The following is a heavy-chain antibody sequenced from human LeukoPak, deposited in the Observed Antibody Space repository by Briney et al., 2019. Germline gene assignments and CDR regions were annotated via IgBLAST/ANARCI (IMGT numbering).Heavy chain of an antibody. J-gene: IGHJ4*02. V-gene: IGHV3-48*01. D-gene: IGHD1-26*01. CDR2: ISSDSQTI. Sequence: GGSLRLSCAASRFTFSTYSLNWVRQAPGKGLEWISYISSDSQTIYYADSVKGRFTISRDNANNSLYLQMNSLRAEDTAVYYCTTPFDYWGQGALVTVSS. CDR1: RFTFSTYS. CDR3: TTPFDY.